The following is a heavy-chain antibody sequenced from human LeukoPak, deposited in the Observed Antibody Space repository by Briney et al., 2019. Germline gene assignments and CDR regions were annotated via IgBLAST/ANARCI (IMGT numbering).Heavy chain of an antibody. D-gene: IGHD6-6*01. J-gene: IGHJ4*02. V-gene: IGHV4-4*09. CDR2: IHARGPT. CDR1: GVSISTDY. CDR3: ARYDAGIAARPFDN. Sequence: SETLSLTCTGPGVSISTDYCSWIRRPPGKGPEWIAYIHARGPTNYNPSLKSRITISVDTSKNQFSLKLSSVPAADTAVYYCARYDAGIAARPFDNWGQGTLVTVSS.